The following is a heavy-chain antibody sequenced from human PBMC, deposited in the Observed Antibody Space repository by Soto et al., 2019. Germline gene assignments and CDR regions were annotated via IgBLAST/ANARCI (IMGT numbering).Heavy chain of an antibody. J-gene: IGHJ2*01. CDR1: GGTFSSYA. CDR3: ARDVTVVKSFHYWYFDL. CDR2: IIPIFGTT. Sequence: QVQLVQSGAEVKKPGSSVKVSCKASGGTFSSYAISWVRQAPGQGLEWMGGIIPIFGTTNYAQKFQGRVTITADESTSTAYMELSSLRPEDTAVYYCARDVTVVKSFHYWYFDLWGRGTLVTVSS. D-gene: IGHD2-15*01. V-gene: IGHV1-69*12.